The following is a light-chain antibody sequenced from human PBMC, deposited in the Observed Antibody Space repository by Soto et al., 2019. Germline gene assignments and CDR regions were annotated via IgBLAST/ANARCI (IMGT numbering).Light chain of an antibody. V-gene: IGLV1-47*01. CDR1: PSNIGANY. J-gene: IGLJ3*02. Sequence: QSVLTQAPSASAAPGQTVTISCSGSPSNIGANYVFWYQHRPGTAPKLLIYRNNQRTSGVPDRFSGSKSGASASLTISGLRAEDEADYYCAAWGDDSLSALFGGGTKLTVL. CDR2: RNN. CDR3: AAWGDDSLSAL.